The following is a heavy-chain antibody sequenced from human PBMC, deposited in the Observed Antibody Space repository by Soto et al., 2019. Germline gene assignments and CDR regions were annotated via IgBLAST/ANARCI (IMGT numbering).Heavy chain of an antibody. CDR3: ARQVTIAVAGGDHYYGMDV. CDR2: TYYRSKWYN. CDR1: GDSVSSNSAA. D-gene: IGHD6-19*01. Sequence: PSPTLSLTCAISGDSVSSNSAAWNWIRQSPSRGLEWLGRTYYRSKWYNDYAVSVKSRITINPDTSKNQFSLQLNSVTPEDTAVYYCARQVTIAVAGGDHYYGMDVWGQGTTVPVSS. V-gene: IGHV6-1*01. J-gene: IGHJ6*02.